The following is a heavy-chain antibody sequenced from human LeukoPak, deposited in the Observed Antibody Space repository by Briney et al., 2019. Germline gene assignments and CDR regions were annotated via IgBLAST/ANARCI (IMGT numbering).Heavy chain of an antibody. CDR1: GGSISSYY. Sequence: SETLSLTCTVSGGSISSYYWSWIRQPAGKGLEWIGRLYTSGGTDYNPSLKSRLTMSVDTSKNQFSLKLSSVTAADTAVYYCARAESNYKYSSSWYQAYNWFDPWGQGTLVTVSS. V-gene: IGHV4-4*07. J-gene: IGHJ5*02. CDR3: ARAESNYKYSSSWYQAYNWFDP. D-gene: IGHD6-13*01. CDR2: LYTSGGT.